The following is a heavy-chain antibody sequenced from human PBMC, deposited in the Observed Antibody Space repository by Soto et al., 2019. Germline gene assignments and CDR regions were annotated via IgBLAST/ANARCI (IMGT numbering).Heavy chain of an antibody. CDR1: GFTFSSNW. Sequence: GGSLRLSCAASGFTFSSNWMSWVRQAPGKGLEWVANIKQDGSERYYVDSVKGRFTISRDNAKNSLFLQMNSLTAEDTAIYYCAAGAFWGQGTLVTVSS. V-gene: IGHV3-7*01. CDR3: AAGAF. D-gene: IGHD1-26*01. J-gene: IGHJ4*02. CDR2: IKQDGSER.